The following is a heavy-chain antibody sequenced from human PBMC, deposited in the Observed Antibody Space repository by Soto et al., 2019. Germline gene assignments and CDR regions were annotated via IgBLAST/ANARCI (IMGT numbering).Heavy chain of an antibody. J-gene: IGHJ3*02. D-gene: IGHD3-22*01. V-gene: IGHV4-30-4*01. CDR3: ATVPTYYYDRSGYANDYDM. CDR2: IYYSGST. Sequence: SETLSLTCTVSGGSINSGDYYWSWIRQPPGKGLEWIGYIYYSGSTYHNPSLKSRINISVDTSKNQFSLKLSSVTAADTAVYYCATVPTYYYDRSGYANDYDMWGQGTMVTVS. CDR1: GGSINSGDYY.